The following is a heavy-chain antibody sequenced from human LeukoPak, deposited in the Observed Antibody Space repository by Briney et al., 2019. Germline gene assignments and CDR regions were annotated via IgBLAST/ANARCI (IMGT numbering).Heavy chain of an antibody. CDR2: NYYSGST. J-gene: IGHJ5*02. CDR1: GGSFSSGDYY. CDR3: ARSEGYAFDP. D-gene: IGHD2-15*01. Sequence: SETLSLTCTVFGGSFSSGDYYWSWLRQPPGKGLEWIGYNYYSGSTFYNPSLKSRVTISLDTSKSQFSLKLSSVSAADTAVYYCARSEGYAFDPWGQGTLVTVSS. V-gene: IGHV4-30-4*01.